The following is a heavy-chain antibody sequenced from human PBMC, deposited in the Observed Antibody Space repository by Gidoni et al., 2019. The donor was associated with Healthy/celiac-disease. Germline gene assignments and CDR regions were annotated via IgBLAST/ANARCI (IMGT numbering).Heavy chain of an antibody. J-gene: IGHJ6*02. CDR1: VFTFSSYG. CDR3: AKDLYYDFWSGPDYYYYGMDV. V-gene: IGHV3-30*18. CDR2: ISYDGSNK. D-gene: IGHD3-3*01. Sequence: QVQLVESGGGVVQPGSSLRLSCSASVFTFSSYGIHWVRQAPGKGLEWVAVISYDGSNKYYADSVKGRFTISRDNSKNTLYLQMNSLRAEDTAVYYCAKDLYYDFWSGPDYYYYGMDVWGQGTTVTVSS.